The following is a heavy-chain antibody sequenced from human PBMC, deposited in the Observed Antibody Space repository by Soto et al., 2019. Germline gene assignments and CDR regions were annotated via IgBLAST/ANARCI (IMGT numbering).Heavy chain of an antibody. CDR3: AKVVVAPPRHHEFES. Sequence: SSSXSLTGTFCVGCVNSNEYYLSWIRQPPGKGLAWIASIYYDGSTYYSASLKSRVNISRDTSKNQFSLRLTSMAAADTAVYYSAKVVVAPPRHHEFESWGPGTLVKVYS. CDR1: VGCVNSNEYY. D-gene: IGHD2-15*01. CDR2: IYYDGST. J-gene: IGHJ5*01. V-gene: IGHV4-39*02.